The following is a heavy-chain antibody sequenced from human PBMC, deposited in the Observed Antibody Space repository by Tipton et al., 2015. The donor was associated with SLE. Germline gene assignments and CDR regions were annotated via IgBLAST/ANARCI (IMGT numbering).Heavy chain of an antibody. V-gene: IGHV1-18*01. CDR2: ISAYNGNT. J-gene: IGHJ4*02. D-gene: IGHD6-19*01. Sequence: QSGAEVKKPGASVKVSCKASGYTFTSYGISWVRQAPGQGLEWMGWISAYNGNTNYAQKLQGRVTMTTDTSTSTAYMELRSLRSDDTAVYYCARVPPGRSSGWDCDILGYWGQGTLVTGSS. CDR1: GYTFTSYG. CDR3: ARVPPGRSSGWDCDILGY.